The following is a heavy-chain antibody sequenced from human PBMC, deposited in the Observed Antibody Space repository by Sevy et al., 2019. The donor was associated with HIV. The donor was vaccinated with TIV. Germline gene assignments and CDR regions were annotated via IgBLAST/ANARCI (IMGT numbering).Heavy chain of an antibody. CDR3: AKDLYYDTSLFDY. D-gene: IGHD3-22*01. Sequence: GGSLRLSCAASGFTFSIYAMSWVRQAPGKGLEWVSGISGSYNSTYYADSVKGRFTISRHNSKNTLYLQMNSLRAEDTAVYYCAKDLYYDTSLFDYWCQGTLVTVSS. V-gene: IGHV3-23*01. J-gene: IGHJ4*02. CDR1: GFTFSIYA. CDR2: ISGSYNST.